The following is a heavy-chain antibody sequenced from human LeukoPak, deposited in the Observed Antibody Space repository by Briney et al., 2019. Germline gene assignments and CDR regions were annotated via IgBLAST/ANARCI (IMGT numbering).Heavy chain of an antibody. CDR3: TKESVTCLDY. J-gene: IGHJ4*02. V-gene: IGHV3-48*02. D-gene: IGHD2-21*02. CDR2: ISSSSSSI. CDR1: GFIFNYYS. Sequence: QPGGSLRLSCAASGFIFNYYSMNWVRQAPGKGLEWVSYISSSSSSIYYADSVMGRFTISRDNAKNSLYLQMNSLRDEDTAVYYCTKESVTCLDYWGQGTLVTVSS.